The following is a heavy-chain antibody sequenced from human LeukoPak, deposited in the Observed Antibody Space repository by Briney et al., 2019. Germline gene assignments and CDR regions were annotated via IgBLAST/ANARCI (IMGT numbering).Heavy chain of an antibody. CDR3: AREPIAAAGCLDY. CDR2: ISSSGDTI. V-gene: IGHV3-48*03. J-gene: IGHJ4*02. D-gene: IGHD6-13*01. CDR1: GFTFSSYE. Sequence: GGSLRLSCAASGFTFSSYEMNWVRQAPGKGLEWVSYISSSGDTIYYADSVRGRFTIFRDNAKSSLYLQMNSLRAEDTAVYYCAREPIAAAGCLDYWGQGTLVTVSS.